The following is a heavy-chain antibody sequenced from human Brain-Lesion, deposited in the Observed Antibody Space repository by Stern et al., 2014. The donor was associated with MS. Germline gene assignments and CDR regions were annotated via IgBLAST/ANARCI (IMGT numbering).Heavy chain of an antibody. J-gene: IGHJ6*02. CDR2: INPNTGGT. CDR1: GYIFTGYY. V-gene: IGHV1-2*02. D-gene: IGHD3-3*01. CDR3: ARDQRGITIFGVVTDYYYLGMDV. Sequence: VQLVESGAEVKKPGASVKVSCKTSGYIFTGYYIHWVRQAPGQGLEWMAWINPNTGGTKDAQKFQGRVTMSRDTSISTAYVELSSLTSDGTAVYYCARDQRGITIFGVVTDYYYLGMDVWGQGTTVTVSS.